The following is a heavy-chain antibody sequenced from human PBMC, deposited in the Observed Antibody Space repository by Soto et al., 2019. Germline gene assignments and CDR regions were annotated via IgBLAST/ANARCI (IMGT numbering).Heavy chain of an antibody. J-gene: IGHJ3*01. D-gene: IGHD5-18*01. Sequence: EVQLVESGGGLVQSGGSVRLSCAASGFTFSNYWMHWVRQVPGQGLVWVSRIEGDGTSIDLAGSVKGRFTISRDNAKNTLYLQMDSLRDDDTSVYYCARGVRGYYAFDVWSQGTMVTVSS. CDR1: GFTFSNYW. CDR2: IEGDGTSI. V-gene: IGHV3-74*01. CDR3: ARGVRGYYAFDV.